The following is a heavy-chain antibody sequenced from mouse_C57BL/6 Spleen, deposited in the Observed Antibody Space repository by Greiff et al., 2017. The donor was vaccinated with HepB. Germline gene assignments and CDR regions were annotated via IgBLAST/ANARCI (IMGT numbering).Heavy chain of an antibody. V-gene: IGHV1-39*01. CDR1: GCSFTDYN. J-gene: IGHJ2*01. Sequence: EVKLVESGPELVKPGASVKISCKASGCSFTDYNMNWVKQSNGKSLEWIGVINPNYGTTSYNQKFKGKATLTVDQSSSTAYMQLNSLTSEDSAVYYCAREGVYDGYFDYWGQGTTLTVSS. D-gene: IGHD2-3*01. CDR3: AREGVYDGYFDY. CDR2: INPNYGTT.